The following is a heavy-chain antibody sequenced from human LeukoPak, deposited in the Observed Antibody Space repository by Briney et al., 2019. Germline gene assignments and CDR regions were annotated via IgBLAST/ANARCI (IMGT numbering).Heavy chain of an antibody. CDR2: INPDGTVT. D-gene: IGHD6-19*01. CDR1: GFTFNTYW. CDR3: VRDSPSGFFDL. V-gene: IGHV3-74*01. J-gene: IGHJ2*01. Sequence: GGSLRLSCAASGFTFNTYWMHWVRQAPGKGLVWVSPINPDGTVTTYADSVKGRFTISRDNTKNTLYLQMNSLKAEDTAVYYCVRDSPSGFFDLWGRGTLVTVSS.